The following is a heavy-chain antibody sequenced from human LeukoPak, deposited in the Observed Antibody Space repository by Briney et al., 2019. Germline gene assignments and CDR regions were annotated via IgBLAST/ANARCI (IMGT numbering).Heavy chain of an antibody. Sequence: GGSLRLSCAASGFTFSSYSMNWVRQAPGKGLEWVSYISSSSSTIYYADSVKGRFTISRDNAKNSLYLQMNSLRAEDTAVYYCAGSGSYYEGAFDIWGQGTMVTVSS. CDR2: ISSSSSTI. D-gene: IGHD1-26*01. CDR1: GFTFSSYS. J-gene: IGHJ3*02. CDR3: AGSGSYYEGAFDI. V-gene: IGHV3-48*04.